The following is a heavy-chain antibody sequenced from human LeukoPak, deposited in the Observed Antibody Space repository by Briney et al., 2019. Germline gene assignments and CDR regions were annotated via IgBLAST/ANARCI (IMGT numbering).Heavy chain of an antibody. CDR1: GYTFTGYH. CDR3: ARDLGSYSNYGTNWFDP. V-gene: IGHV1-18*04. CDR2: ISAYNGNT. J-gene: IGHJ5*02. Sequence: ASVKVSCKASGYTFTGYHMHWVRQAPGQGLEWMGWISAYNGNTNYAQKLQGRVTMTTDTSTSTAYMELRSLRSDDTAVYYCARDLGSYSNYGTNWFDPWGQGALVTVSS. D-gene: IGHD4-11*01.